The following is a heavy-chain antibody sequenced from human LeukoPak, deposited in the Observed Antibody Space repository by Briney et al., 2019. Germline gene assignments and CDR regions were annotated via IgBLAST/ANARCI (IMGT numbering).Heavy chain of an antibody. V-gene: IGHV3-30*03. J-gene: IGHJ4*02. CDR2: ISYDGSNK. CDR3: ARDWGAAVLWDY. CDR1: GFTFSSYG. D-gene: IGHD6-13*01. Sequence: PGGSLRLSCAASGFTFSSYGMHWVRQAPGKGLEWVAVISYDGSNKYYADSVKGRFTISRDNAKNSLYLQMNSLRAEDTAIYYCARDWGAAVLWDYWGQGTLVTVSS.